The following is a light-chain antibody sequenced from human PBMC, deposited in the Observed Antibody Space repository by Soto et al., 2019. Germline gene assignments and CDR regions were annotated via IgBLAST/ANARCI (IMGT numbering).Light chain of an antibody. V-gene: IGLV2-14*01. Sequence: QSALTQPASVSGSPGQSITISCSGTRSDIGIFNYVSWYQQHPGKAPKLIIYEVTNRPSGVSDRFSGSKSGNTASLNISGLQADDEADYYCSSYSSNTLGVFGGGTKLTV. CDR1: RSDIGIFNY. CDR2: EVT. CDR3: SSYSSNTLGV. J-gene: IGLJ3*02.